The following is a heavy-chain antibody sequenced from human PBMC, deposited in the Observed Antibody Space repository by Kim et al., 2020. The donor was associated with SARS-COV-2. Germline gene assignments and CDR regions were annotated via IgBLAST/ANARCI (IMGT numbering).Heavy chain of an antibody. D-gene: IGHD2-2*01. CDR3: AKQLGQLPSEDAFDI. Sequence: DSVKGRFTISRDNSKNTLYLQMNSLRAEDTAVYYCAKQLGQLPSEDAFDIWGQGTMVTVSS. V-gene: IGHV3-23*01. J-gene: IGHJ3*02.